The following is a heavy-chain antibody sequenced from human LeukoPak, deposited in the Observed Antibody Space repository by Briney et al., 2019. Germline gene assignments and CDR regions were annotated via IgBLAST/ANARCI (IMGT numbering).Heavy chain of an antibody. CDR2: IIPIFGTA. V-gene: IGHV1-69*06. D-gene: IGHD3-3*01. J-gene: IGHJ4*02. Sequence: PGSSVKVSCKASGGTFSSYAISWVRQAPGQGLEWMGGIIPIFGTANYAQKFQGRVTITADKSTSTAYMELSSLRSEDTAVYYCARDFWSGYSGLRYFDYWGQGTLVTVSS. CDR3: ARDFWSGYSGLRYFDY. CDR1: GGTFSSYA.